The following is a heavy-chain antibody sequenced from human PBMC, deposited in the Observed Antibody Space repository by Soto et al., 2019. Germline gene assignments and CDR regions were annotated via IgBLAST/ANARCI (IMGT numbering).Heavy chain of an antibody. CDR1: GFTFSSYW. CDR2: IDYDGGTT. CDR3: ARVARGAWGVFDP. V-gene: IGHV3-74*01. Sequence: EVQLAESGGGLVQPGGSLRLSCAASGFTFSSYWMHWVRQAPGKGLEWVSRIDYDGGTTSYADSVKGRFTISRDNAKNTLYLQMSSLTAEDTAVYYCARVARGAWGVFDPWGQGTLVTVSP. J-gene: IGHJ5*02. D-gene: IGHD3-16*01.